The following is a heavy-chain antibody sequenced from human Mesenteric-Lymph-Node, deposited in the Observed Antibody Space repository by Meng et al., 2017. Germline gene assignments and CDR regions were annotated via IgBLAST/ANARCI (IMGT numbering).Heavy chain of an antibody. CDR2: IYSGGST. V-gene: IGHV3-53*01. D-gene: IGHD2-15*01. CDR1: GFTVSSNY. Sequence: GESLKISCAASGFTVSSNYMSWVRQAPGKGLEWASVIYSGGSTYYADSVKGRFTISRDNAKNSLYLQMNSLRAEDTAVYYCARDREVVDATWGIWDYWGQGTLVTVSS. J-gene: IGHJ4*02. CDR3: ARDREVVDATWGIWDY.